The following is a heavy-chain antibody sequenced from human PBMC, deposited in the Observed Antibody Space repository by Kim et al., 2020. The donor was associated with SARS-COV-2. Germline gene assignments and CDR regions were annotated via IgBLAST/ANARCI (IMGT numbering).Heavy chain of an antibody. CDR2: ISSRSTYT. J-gene: IGHJ4*02. D-gene: IGHD5-12*01. CDR3: VRDGRHGSNVIPFDY. V-gene: IGHV3-21*01. Sequence: GGSLRLSCAASGFSLSSHNMNWVRQSPGKGLEWVSSISSRSTYTYYADSVKGRFTISRDNAKNSLSLQMSSLRAADTAVYYCVRDGRHGSNVIPFDYWGQGTPVTVSS. CDR1: GFSLSSHN.